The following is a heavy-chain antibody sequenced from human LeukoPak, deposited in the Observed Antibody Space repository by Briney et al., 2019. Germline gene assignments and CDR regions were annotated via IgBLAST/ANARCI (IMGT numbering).Heavy chain of an antibody. CDR3: ARYDSTGLDY. CDR2: IYTSGST. Sequence: SETLSLTCTVSGGSISGYYWSWIRQTAGKGLEWIGRIYTSGSTDYNPSLKSRVTMSVDTSKNQFSLKLSSVTAADTAVYYCARYDSTGLDYWGQGTLVTVFS. J-gene: IGHJ4*02. D-gene: IGHD3-22*01. CDR1: GGSISGYY. V-gene: IGHV4-4*07.